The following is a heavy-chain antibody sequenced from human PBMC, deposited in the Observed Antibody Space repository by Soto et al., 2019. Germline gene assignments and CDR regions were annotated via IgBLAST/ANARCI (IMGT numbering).Heavy chain of an antibody. J-gene: IGHJ4*02. D-gene: IGHD6-13*01. CDR3: ASRSSWSIFDY. CDR1: GGSISSGGYY. CDR2: IYYSGSP. V-gene: IGHV4-31*03. Sequence: QVQLQESGPGLVKPSQTLSLTCTVSGGSISSGGYYLSWIRQHPGKGLEWIGYIYYSGSPYYNPSLKSRVTISVDASKNHVSLKLSSVTAADTAVYYWASRSSWSIFDYWGQGTLFTFSS.